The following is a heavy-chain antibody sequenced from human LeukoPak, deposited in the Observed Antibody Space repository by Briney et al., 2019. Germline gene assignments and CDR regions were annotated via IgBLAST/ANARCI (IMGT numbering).Heavy chain of an antibody. CDR1: GGSISSFY. CDR3: ARAVHNFGFYYGMDV. V-gene: IGHV4-59*01. J-gene: IGHJ6*02. CDR2: IYYTGST. Sequence: SETLSLTCTVSGGSISSFYWNWIRQPPGKGLEWIGNIYYTGSTNYNPSLKSRLSISVDTSKNQSSLKLSSVTAADTAVYYCARAVHNFGFYYGMDVWGQGTTVTVSS. D-gene: IGHD1-1*01.